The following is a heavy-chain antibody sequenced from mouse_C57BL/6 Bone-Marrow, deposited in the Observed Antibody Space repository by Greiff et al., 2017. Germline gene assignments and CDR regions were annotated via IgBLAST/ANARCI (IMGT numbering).Heavy chain of an antibody. CDR3: AKQLRPLYYAMDY. D-gene: IGHD3-2*02. J-gene: IGHJ4*01. CDR2: INPSSGYT. Sequence: VQLQQSGAELAKPGASVKLSCKASGYTFTSYWMHWVKQRPGQGLEWIGYINPSSGYTKYNQKFKDKATLTADKSSSTAYMQLSILTYEDSAVYYCAKQLRPLYYAMDYWGQGTSVTVSS. CDR1: GYTFTSYW. V-gene: IGHV1-7*01.